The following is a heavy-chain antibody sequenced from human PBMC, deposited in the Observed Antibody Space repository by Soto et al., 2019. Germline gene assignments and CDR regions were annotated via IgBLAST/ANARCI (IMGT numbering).Heavy chain of an antibody. CDR2: IYYSGST. Sequence: SETLSLTCTVSGGSISSSSYYWGWIRQPPGKGLEWIGSIYYSGSTYYNPSLKSRVTISVDTSKNQFSLKLSSVTAADTAVYYCARSGFYSSAYTYYYYYMDVWGKGTTVTVSS. CDR1: GGSISSSSYY. CDR3: ARSGFYSSAYTYYYYYMDV. D-gene: IGHD6-6*01. V-gene: IGHV4-39*01. J-gene: IGHJ6*03.